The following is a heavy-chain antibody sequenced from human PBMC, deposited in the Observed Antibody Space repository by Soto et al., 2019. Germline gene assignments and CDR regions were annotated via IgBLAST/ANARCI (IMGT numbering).Heavy chain of an antibody. Sequence: QVRLVESGGGVVQPGRSLRLSCTASGFSFSSYAMYWFRQRPGKGLEWVAVISHDGINKHYADSVKGRVTVSRDNSNHSLHLQLNSLRGEATAMYYCTRDMYSSDYFVKWFEPWGQGTLVTISS. D-gene: IGHD6-19*01. V-gene: IGHV3-30-3*01. CDR1: GFSFSSYA. CDR2: ISHDGINK. CDR3: TRDMYSSDYFVKWFEP. J-gene: IGHJ5*02.